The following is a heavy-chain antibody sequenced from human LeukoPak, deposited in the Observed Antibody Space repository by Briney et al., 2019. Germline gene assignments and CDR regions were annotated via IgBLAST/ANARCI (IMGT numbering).Heavy chain of an antibody. V-gene: IGHV5-51*01. CDR2: IYPGDSDT. Sequence: GESLKISCEGSGYSFTSYWIGWVRQMPGKGLEWMGIIYPGDSDTRYSPSFQGQVTISADKSISTAYLQWSSLKASDTAMYYCARQPDYVWGSYRPAAFDYWGQGTLVTVSS. J-gene: IGHJ4*02. CDR3: ARQPDYVWGSYRPAAFDY. CDR1: GYSFTSYW. D-gene: IGHD3-16*02.